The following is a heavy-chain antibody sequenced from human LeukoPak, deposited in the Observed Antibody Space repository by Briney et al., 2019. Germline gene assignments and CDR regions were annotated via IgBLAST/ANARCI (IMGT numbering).Heavy chain of an antibody. CDR1: GDSVSHNNIA. Sequence: SQTLSLTCAISGDSVSHNNIAWHWITQSPSRGVEWLGRTFYRSDWETHYADALENRLYNKADTFTNQVSLQLSSVTPEDTAVYYCARVILLVWGFDHWGQGSLVTVSS. CDR3: ARVILLVWGFDH. CDR2: TFYRSDWET. J-gene: IGHJ4*02. V-gene: IGHV6-1*01. D-gene: IGHD2-8*02.